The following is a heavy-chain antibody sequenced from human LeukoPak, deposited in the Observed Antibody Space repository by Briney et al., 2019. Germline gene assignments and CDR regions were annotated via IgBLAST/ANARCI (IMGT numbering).Heavy chain of an antibody. CDR2: INHSGST. CDR1: GGSFSDYY. J-gene: IGHJ6*03. CDR3: ARDQYDYYGSGSLPGYMDV. V-gene: IGHV4-34*01. D-gene: IGHD3-10*01. Sequence: SETLSLTCAVYGGSFSDYYWSWIRQPPGKGLEWIGEINHSGSTNYNPSLKSRVTMSVDTSKNQFSLKLSSVTAADTAVYYCARDQYDYYGSGSLPGYMDVWGKGTTVTVSS.